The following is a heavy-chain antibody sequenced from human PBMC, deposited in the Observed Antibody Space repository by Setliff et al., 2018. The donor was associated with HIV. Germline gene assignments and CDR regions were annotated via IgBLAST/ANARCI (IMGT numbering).Heavy chain of an antibody. D-gene: IGHD5-12*01. Sequence: ASVKVSCKASGYTFTTYSLHWVRQAPGQSLEWMGWINVGNGNTRYSREFEGRVTITRDTSASTVHLELTSLRSEDMAVYYCARGSKRWLQFDFFDYWGQGTLVTVSS. CDR2: INVGNGNT. CDR3: ARGSKRWLQFDFFDY. J-gene: IGHJ4*02. V-gene: IGHV1-3*03. CDR1: GYTFTTYS.